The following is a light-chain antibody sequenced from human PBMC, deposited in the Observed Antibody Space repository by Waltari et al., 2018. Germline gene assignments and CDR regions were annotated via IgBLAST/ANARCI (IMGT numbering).Light chain of an antibody. CDR2: KAS. Sequence: DIQMTQSPSTLSASVGDRFTITCRASHSISNWLAWYQQKPGKAPKLLIYKASTLESGGPSRFSGSGSGTEFTLTISSLQPDDFATYYCQQYNSYSLLTFGGGTKVEIK. J-gene: IGKJ4*01. CDR1: HSISNW. V-gene: IGKV1-5*03. CDR3: QQYNSYSLLT.